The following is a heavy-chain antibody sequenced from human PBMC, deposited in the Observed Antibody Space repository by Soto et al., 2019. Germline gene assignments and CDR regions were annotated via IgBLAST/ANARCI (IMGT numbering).Heavy chain of an antibody. Sequence: QVQLVESGGGVVQPGTSLRLSCAASGFTFSTYGMHWVRQAPGKGLDWVALIWYDGSRTHYAESVKGRFTISRDNSKNTLLLQMNSLRVEDKAVYYCAREQIGVAGSTYDYWGQGTLVTVSS. CDR3: AREQIGVAGSTYDY. CDR1: GFTFSTYG. V-gene: IGHV3-33*01. D-gene: IGHD6-19*01. CDR2: IWYDGSRT. J-gene: IGHJ4*02.